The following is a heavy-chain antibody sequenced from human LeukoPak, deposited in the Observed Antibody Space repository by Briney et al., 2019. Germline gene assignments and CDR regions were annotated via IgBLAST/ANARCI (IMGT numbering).Heavy chain of an antibody. CDR2: IDPHSGAT. CDR1: GYTFTNYY. J-gene: IGHJ4*02. V-gene: IGHV1-2*02. CDR3: APSANYFYFDY. D-gene: IGHD4/OR15-4a*01. Sequence: ASVRVSCKASGYTFTNYYMHWVRQAPGQGLEWMGWIDPHSGATNYAQMFQGRVTMTRDTSISTAFMDLSSLRSDDTAVYYCAPSANYFYFDYWGQETLVTVSS.